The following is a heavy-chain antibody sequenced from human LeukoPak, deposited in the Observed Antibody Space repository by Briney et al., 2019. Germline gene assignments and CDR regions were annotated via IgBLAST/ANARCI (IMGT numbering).Heavy chain of an antibody. CDR2: ISYDGSNK. Sequence: GRSLRLSCAASGFTFSSYGMHWVRQAPGKGLEWVAVISYDGSNKYYADSVKGRFTISRDNSKNTLYLQMNSLRAEDTAVYYCAKDIGLRWELLRNFDYWGQGTLVTVSS. J-gene: IGHJ4*02. CDR3: AKDIGLRWELLRNFDY. CDR1: GFTFSSYG. V-gene: IGHV3-30*18. D-gene: IGHD1-26*01.